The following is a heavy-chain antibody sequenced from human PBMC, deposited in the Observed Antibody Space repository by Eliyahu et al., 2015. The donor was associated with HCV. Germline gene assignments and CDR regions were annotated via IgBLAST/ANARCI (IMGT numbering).Heavy chain of an antibody. CDR2: IXNDGSST. Sequence: EVQLVESGGDLXQPGESLRLSCAASGFTFSSYWXHWVRQXPGKGLVWVSRIXNDGSSTSYADSXRGRFXISRDNXKNTLYLQMDSLRAEDTAVYYCARALGGGTYYGYLVPDYWGQGTLVTVSS. V-gene: IGHV3-74*01. CDR1: GFTFSSYW. J-gene: IGHJ4*02. D-gene: IGHD1-26*01. CDR3: ARALGGGTYYGYLVPDY.